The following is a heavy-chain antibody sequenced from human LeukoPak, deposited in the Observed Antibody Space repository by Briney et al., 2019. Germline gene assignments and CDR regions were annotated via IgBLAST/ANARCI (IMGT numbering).Heavy chain of an antibody. V-gene: IGHV3-9*01. CDR1: GFTFDDYA. D-gene: IGHD6-19*01. J-gene: IGHJ2*01. CDR2: ISWDSDTI. Sequence: GRSMRLACAGSGFTFDDYAIHWVRQAPGKGLEWVSGISWDSDTIVYADSVKGRFTISRDNSKNSLYLQMNSLRAEDTAFYYCAKDRVAGIGYWFFDLWGRGTLVTVSS. CDR3: AKDRVAGIGYWFFDL.